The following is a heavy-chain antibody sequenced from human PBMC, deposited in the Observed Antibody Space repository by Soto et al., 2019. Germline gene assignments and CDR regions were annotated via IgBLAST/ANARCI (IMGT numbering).Heavy chain of an antibody. D-gene: IGHD3-16*01. Sequence: QLQLVESGGGVVQPGTSLRLSCTESGFMFKSYVMHWVRQAPGKGLEWVALTSYDGNNKYYGDSVKGRFTVSRDNSKNTLHLQMDSLRPEDTALYYCARWGTTGGFDLWGQGTLVSVSS. CDR2: TSYDGNNK. V-gene: IGHV3-30*19. CDR3: ARWGTTGGFDL. J-gene: IGHJ4*02. CDR1: GFMFKSYV.